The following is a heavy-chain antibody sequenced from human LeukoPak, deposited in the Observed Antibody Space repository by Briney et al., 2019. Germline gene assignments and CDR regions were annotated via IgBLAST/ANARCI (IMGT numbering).Heavy chain of an antibody. CDR2: INPNNGGT. Sequence: VASVKVSCKASGYTFTGYYMHWVRQAPGQGLEWMGWINPNNGGTNYAQKFQGRVTVTRDTSISTAYMELSRLRSDDTAVYYCAREIRKGQWPVFALNYWGQGTLVTVSS. CDR3: AREIRKGQWPVFALNY. J-gene: IGHJ4*02. D-gene: IGHD6-19*01. CDR1: GYTFTGYY. V-gene: IGHV1-2*02.